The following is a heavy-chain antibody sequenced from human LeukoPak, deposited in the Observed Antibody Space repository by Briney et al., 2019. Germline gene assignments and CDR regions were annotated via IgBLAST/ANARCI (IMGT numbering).Heavy chain of an antibody. CDR1: GFTFSSYA. CDR2: ISGSGGST. J-gene: IGHJ4*02. Sequence: PGGSLRLSCAASGFTFSSYAMSWVRQAPGKGLEWVSAISGSGGSTYYADSAKGRFTISRDNSKNTLYPQMNSLRAEDTAVYYCAKSLGYCSSTSCYTDSYWGQGTLVTVSS. CDR3: AKSLGYCSSTSCYTDSY. V-gene: IGHV3-23*01. D-gene: IGHD2-2*02.